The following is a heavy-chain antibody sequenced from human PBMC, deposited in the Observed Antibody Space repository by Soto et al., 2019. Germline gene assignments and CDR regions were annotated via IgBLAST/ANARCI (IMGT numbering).Heavy chain of an antibody. Sequence: HPGGSLRLSCAASGFTFSSYGIHWVRQAPGKGLEWVAVIWYDGSNKYYADSVKGRLTISRDNSKNTVDLQMNSLRAEDTAVYYCARDLDWYLDSWGQGTLVTVSS. V-gene: IGHV3-33*01. CDR3: ARDLDWYLDS. CDR2: IWYDGSNK. CDR1: GFTFSSYG. D-gene: IGHD3-9*01. J-gene: IGHJ4*02.